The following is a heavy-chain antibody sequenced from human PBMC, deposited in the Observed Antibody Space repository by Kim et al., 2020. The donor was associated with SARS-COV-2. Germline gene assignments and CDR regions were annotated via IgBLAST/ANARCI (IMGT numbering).Heavy chain of an antibody. J-gene: IGHJ4*02. D-gene: IGHD6-19*01. CDR3: ATHPIAVRYFDY. CDR1: GFTFSSYA. V-gene: IGHV3-23*01. Sequence: GGSLRLSCAASGFTFSSYAMSWVRQAPGKGLEWVSAISGSGGSTYYADSVKGRFTISRDNSKNTLYLQMNSLRAEDTAVYYCATHPIAVRYFDYWGQGTLVTVSS. CDR2: ISGSGGST.